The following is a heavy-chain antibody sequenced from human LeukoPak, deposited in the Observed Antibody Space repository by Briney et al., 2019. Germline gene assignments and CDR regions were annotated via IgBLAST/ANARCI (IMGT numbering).Heavy chain of an antibody. CDR1: GGSFSGYY. CDR2: INHSGST. D-gene: IGHD3-16*01. V-gene: IGHV4-34*01. J-gene: IGHJ4*02. Sequence: SETLSLTCAVYGGSFSGYYWSWIRQPPGKGLEWIGEINHSGSTNYNPSLKSRVTISVHTSKNQFSLKLSSATAADTAVYYCARAPYDYVWGSPPQDWGQGTLVTVSS. CDR3: ARAPYDYVWGSPPQD.